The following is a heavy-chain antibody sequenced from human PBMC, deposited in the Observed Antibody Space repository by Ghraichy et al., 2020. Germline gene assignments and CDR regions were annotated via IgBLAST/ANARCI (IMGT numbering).Heavy chain of an antibody. J-gene: IGHJ6*02. CDR1: GGSISSYY. V-gene: IGHV4-59*08. D-gene: IGHD4/OR15-4a*01. Sequence: GSLRLSCTVSGGSISSYYWSWIRQPPGKGLEWIGYIYYSGSTNYNPSLKSRVTISVDTSKNQFSLKLSSVTAADTAVYYCARLSGDYGDYYYYGMDVWGQGTTVTVSS. CDR3: ARLSGDYGDYYYYGMDV. CDR2: IYYSGST.